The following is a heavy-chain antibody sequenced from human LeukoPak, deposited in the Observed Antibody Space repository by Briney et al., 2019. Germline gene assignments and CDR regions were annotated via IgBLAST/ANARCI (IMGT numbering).Heavy chain of an antibody. J-gene: IGHJ5*02. CDR2: IYTSGST. Sequence: SQTLSLTCTVSGGSISSGSYYWSWIRQPAGTGLEWIGRIYTSGSTNYNPSLKSRVTISVDRSKNQFSLKLSSVTAADTAVYYCARRKDSRYDNWFDPWGQRTLVTVSS. D-gene: IGHD2-2*01. CDR1: GGSISSGSYY. CDR3: ARRKDSRYDNWFDP. V-gene: IGHV4-61*02.